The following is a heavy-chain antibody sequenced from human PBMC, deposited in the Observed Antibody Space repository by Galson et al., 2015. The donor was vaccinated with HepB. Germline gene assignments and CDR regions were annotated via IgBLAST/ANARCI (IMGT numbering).Heavy chain of an antibody. CDR3: VKESSWFGGDWFDP. D-gene: IGHD3-16*01. CDR1: GFIFRHHA. CDR2: INGRGSTR. Sequence: SLRLSCAGSGFIFRHHAMAWIRQAPGKGLEWVSGINGRGSTRSYSDAVKGRFSISRDNSKDTVFLQTDNLRAEDTAVYYCVKESSWFGGDWFDPWGQGALVTVS. J-gene: IGHJ5*02. V-gene: IGHV3-23*01.